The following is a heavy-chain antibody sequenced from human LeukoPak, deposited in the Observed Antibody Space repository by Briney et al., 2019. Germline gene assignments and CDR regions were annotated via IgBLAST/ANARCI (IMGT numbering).Heavy chain of an antibody. J-gene: IGHJ4*02. D-gene: IGHD6-13*01. CDR3: ARDPGIAAAGTSFDY. CDR2: IIPIFDTP. Sequence: SVKVSCKASGGTFSGYAISWVRQAPGQGLEWMGGIIPIFDTPTYAQRFQGRVTVTADQSTGIAYMELSSLRSEDTAVYYCARDPGIAAAGTSFDYWGQGTLVTVSS. CDR1: GGTFSGYA. V-gene: IGHV1-69*13.